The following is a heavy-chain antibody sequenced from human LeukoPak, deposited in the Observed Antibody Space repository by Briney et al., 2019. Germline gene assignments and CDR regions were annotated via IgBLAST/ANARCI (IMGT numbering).Heavy chain of an antibody. CDR2: IGGSGGST. Sequence: GGSLRLSCAASGFTFSIYAMSWVRQAPGKGLEWVSTIGGSGGSTYYADSVKGRFTISRDNSKNTLYLQMNSLRAEDTAVYYCARYYYDSSGYYPSWGQGTLVTVSS. V-gene: IGHV3-23*01. CDR3: ARYYYDSSGYYPS. CDR1: GFTFSIYA. D-gene: IGHD3-22*01. J-gene: IGHJ5*02.